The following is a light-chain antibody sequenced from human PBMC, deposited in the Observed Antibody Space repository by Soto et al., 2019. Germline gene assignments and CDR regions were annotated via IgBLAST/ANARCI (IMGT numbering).Light chain of an antibody. CDR1: QSVSSS. Sequence: EIVLTQSPDTLSLSPGERATLSCRASQSVSSSLAWYQQKPGQAPRLLIYDASNRSTGIPARFSGSGSGTGFTLTIRSPEHEHFAVYYCQQRSNWPPELACGPGPKLDIK. CDR3: QQRSNWPPELA. J-gene: IGKJ3*01. CDR2: DAS. V-gene: IGKV3-11*01.